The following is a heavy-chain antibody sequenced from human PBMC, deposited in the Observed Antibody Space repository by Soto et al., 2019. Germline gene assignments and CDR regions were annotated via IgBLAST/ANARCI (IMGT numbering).Heavy chain of an antibody. CDR2: IIPIFGTA. Sequence: QVQLVQSGAEVKKPGSSVKVSCKASGGTFSSYAISWVRQAPGQGLEWMGGIIPIFGTANYAQKFQGRVTITADESTSTAYMELSSLRSEDTAVYYCARDAQGRYCSSTSCPSHYYGMDVWGQGTTVTVSS. V-gene: IGHV1-69*01. J-gene: IGHJ6*02. CDR1: GGTFSSYA. D-gene: IGHD2-2*01. CDR3: ARDAQGRYCSSTSCPSHYYGMDV.